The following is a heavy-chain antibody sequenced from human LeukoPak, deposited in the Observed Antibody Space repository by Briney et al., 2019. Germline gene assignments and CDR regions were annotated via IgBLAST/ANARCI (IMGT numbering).Heavy chain of an antibody. Sequence: GGSLRLSCAASGFTFTSFGMSWVRQAPGKGLEWVSALSRSGDSTYYADSVKGRFTISRDNSKNTLYLQMNSLRAEDTAVYYCAREGWSGGSYFDYWGQGTLVTVSS. V-gene: IGHV3-23*01. CDR1: GFTFTSFG. CDR3: AREGWSGGSYFDY. J-gene: IGHJ4*02. CDR2: LSRSGDST. D-gene: IGHD1-26*01.